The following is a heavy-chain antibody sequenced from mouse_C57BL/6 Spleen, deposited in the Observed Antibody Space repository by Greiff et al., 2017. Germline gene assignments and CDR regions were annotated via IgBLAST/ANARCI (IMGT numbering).Heavy chain of an antibody. Sequence: QVHLKQPGTELVKPGASVKLSCKASGYTFTSYWMHWVKQRPGQGLEWIGNINPSNGGTNYNEKFQSKATLTVDKSSSTAYMQLSSLTSEDSEFYYCARSGVVAPHGYFYVWGTGTTGTVSS. D-gene: IGHD1-1*01. CDR2: INPSNGGT. CDR1: GYTFTSYW. V-gene: IGHV1-53*01. J-gene: IGHJ1*03. CDR3: ARSGVVAPHGYFYV.